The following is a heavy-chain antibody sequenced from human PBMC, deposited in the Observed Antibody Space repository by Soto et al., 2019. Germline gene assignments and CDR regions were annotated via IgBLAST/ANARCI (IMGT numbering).Heavy chain of an antibody. D-gene: IGHD6-19*01. V-gene: IGHV3-53*01. CDR2: IYSGGST. CDR1: GFTVSSNY. Sequence: VGSLILSCAASGFTVSSNYMSWVRQAPGKGLEWVSVIYSGGSTYYADSVKGRFTISRDNSKNTLYLQMNSLRAEDTAVYYCARADSSGWYYFDYWGQGTQVTVSS. J-gene: IGHJ4*02. CDR3: ARADSSGWYYFDY.